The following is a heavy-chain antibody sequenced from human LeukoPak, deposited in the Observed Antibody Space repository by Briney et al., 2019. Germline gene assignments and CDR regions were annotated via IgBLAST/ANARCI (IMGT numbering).Heavy chain of an antibody. CDR3: ARGNFQQDYDFWSGYCDYYYYGMDV. D-gene: IGHD3-3*01. CDR1: GGSISSYY. V-gene: IGHV4-59*01. Sequence: SETLSLTCTVSGGSISSYYWSWIRQPPGKGLEWIGYIYYSGSTNYNPSLKSRVTISVDTSKNQFSLKLSSVTAADTAVYYCARGNFQQDYDFWSGYCDYYYYGMDVWGQGTTVTVSS. J-gene: IGHJ6*02. CDR2: IYYSGST.